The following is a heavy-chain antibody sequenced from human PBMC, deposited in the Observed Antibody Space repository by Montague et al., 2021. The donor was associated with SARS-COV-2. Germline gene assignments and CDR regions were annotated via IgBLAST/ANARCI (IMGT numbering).Heavy chain of an antibody. CDR1: GGSIIRYS. CDR3: ARVGRGSSWYEVAFDI. J-gene: IGHJ3*02. Sequence: SETLSLTCTVSGGSIIRYSRTWTRQPPGQGLEWIGYIYNSGSTNYNPSLTIRVSISVDTSKNQFSLKLSSVAAADTAVSYCARVGRGSSWYEVAFDIWGQGTMVTVSS. D-gene: IGHD6-13*01. V-gene: IGHV4-59*01. CDR2: IYNSGST.